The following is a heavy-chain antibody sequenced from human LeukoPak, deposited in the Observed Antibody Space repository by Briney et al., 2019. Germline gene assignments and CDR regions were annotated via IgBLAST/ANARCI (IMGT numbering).Heavy chain of an antibody. CDR3: ARGSLYFVY. Sequence: PSETLSLTCTVSDGSLSSYYWSWIRQPPGKGLEWLGSIYYSGSTNYSPSLKSRVTISVDASKNQFSLKVSSVTAADTAVYYCARGSLYFVYWGQGTLVTVSS. CDR1: DGSLSSYY. D-gene: IGHD3-10*01. CDR2: IYYSGST. V-gene: IGHV4-59*08. J-gene: IGHJ4*02.